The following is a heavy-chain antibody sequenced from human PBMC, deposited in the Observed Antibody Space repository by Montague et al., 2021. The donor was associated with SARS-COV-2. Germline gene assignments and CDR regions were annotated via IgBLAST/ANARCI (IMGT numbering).Heavy chain of an antibody. D-gene: IGHD2-2*01. CDR2: ISNSGST. J-gene: IGHJ6*02. CDR1: GGSFSGYY. CDR3: ACFAYRLLFIASYTGLDV. Sequence: SETLSLTCAVYGGSFSGYYWSWIRQPPAKGLEWMGEISNSGSTNYNPSPKSRVTIAIDTSKNQISLKLSSVTAADTAVYYCACFAYRLLFIASYTGLDVWGQGTTVTVSS. V-gene: IGHV4-34*01.